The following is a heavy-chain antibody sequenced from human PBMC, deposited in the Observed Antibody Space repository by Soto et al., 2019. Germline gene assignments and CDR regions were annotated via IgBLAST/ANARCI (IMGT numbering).Heavy chain of an antibody. Sequence: GAPGKVSWKGSGSTFTRSANIWGRQAPGQRLDWMGGIIPIFGTANYAQKFQGRVTITADESTSTAYMELSSLRSEDTAVYYCARDPYILTGPYYYYYGMDVWGQGTTVTVSS. CDR1: GSTFTRSA. J-gene: IGHJ6*02. CDR3: ARDPYILTGPYYYYYGMDV. V-gene: IGHV1-69*13. CDR2: IIPIFGTA. D-gene: IGHD3-9*01.